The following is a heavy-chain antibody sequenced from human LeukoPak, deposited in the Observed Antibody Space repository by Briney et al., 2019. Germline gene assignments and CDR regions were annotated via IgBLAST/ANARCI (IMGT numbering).Heavy chain of an antibody. CDR1: GYSISNGYN. J-gene: IGHJ6*03. Sequence: SETLSLTCTVSGYSISNGYNWGWIRRPPGKGLEWIGNIHHSGTTYYNPSLKSRVTKSLDTSKNQFSLNLSSVTAADTAVYYCARVVGALGYMDVWGKGTTVTVSS. D-gene: IGHD1-26*01. CDR2: IHHSGTT. V-gene: IGHV4-38-2*02. CDR3: ARVVGALGYMDV.